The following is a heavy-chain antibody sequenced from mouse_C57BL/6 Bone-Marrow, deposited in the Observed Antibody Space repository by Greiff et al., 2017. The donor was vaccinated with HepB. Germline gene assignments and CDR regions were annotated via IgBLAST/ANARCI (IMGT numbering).Heavy chain of an antibody. J-gene: IGHJ2*01. V-gene: IGHV1-4*01. D-gene: IGHD2-14*01. CDR3: ARREYDGYYFDY. CDR1: GYTFTSYT. Sequence: QVQLKESGAELARPGASVKMSCKASGYTFTSYTMHWVKQRPGQGLEWIGYINPSSGYTKYNQKFKDKATLTADKSSSTAYMQLSSLTSEDSAVYYCARREYDGYYFDYWGQGTTLTVSS. CDR2: INPSSGYT.